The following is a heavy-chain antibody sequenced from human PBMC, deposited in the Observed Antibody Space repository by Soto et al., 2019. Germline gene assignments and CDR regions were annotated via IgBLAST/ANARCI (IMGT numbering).Heavy chain of an antibody. Sequence: LRLSFAASVFAFSSYAMSWVRQAPGKGLEWVSAISGSGGRTYYADSVKGRFTISRDNSKNTLYLQMNSLRAEDTAVYYCAKDSIAAAGTYYYYGMDVWGQGTTVTVSS. CDR2: ISGSGGRT. CDR3: AKDSIAAAGTYYYYGMDV. V-gene: IGHV3-23*01. J-gene: IGHJ6*02. CDR1: VFAFSSYA. D-gene: IGHD6-13*01.